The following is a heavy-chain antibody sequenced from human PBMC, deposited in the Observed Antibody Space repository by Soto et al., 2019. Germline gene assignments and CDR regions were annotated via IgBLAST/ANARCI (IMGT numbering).Heavy chain of an antibody. J-gene: IGHJ4*02. CDR2: MQPSTGRT. Sequence: ASAKVACKASGFSLSSPVTNWARQTAGQGLEWMGWMQPSTGRTGYAQKFQGRVTMTRDTSINTAYMELTNLTSDDTALYYCARGVSAEVDYWGQGTLVTVSS. CDR3: ARGVSAEVDY. CDR1: GFSLSSPV. V-gene: IGHV1-8*01. D-gene: IGHD6-19*01.